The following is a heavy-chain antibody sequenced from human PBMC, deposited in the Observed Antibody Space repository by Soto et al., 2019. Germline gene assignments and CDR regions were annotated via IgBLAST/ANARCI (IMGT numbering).Heavy chain of an antibody. CDR2: INPNSGDT. V-gene: IGHV1-2*02. D-gene: IGHD2-8*01. Sequence: ASVKVSCKASGYTFTGYYMHWVRQAPGQGLEWMGWINPNSGDTNYAQKFQGNVTMTRDTSISTAYMELTRLRSDDTAVYYCAREGATVYCTNGVCYIRRGYYYYGMDVWGQGTTVTVSS. CDR1: GYTFTGYY. CDR3: AREGATVYCTNGVCYIRRGYYYYGMDV. J-gene: IGHJ6*02.